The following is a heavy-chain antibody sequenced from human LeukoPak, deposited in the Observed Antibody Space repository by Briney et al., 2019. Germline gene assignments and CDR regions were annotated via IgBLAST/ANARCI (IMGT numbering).Heavy chain of an antibody. D-gene: IGHD5-18*01. CDR3: ARALDTAMLSQHYYYMDV. Sequence: SETLSLTCTVSGGSISSYYWSWIRQPPGKGLEWIGYIYYSGSTNYNPSLKSRVTISVDTSKNQFSLKLSSVTAADTAVYYCARALDTAMLSQHYYYMDVWGKGTTDTVSS. CDR1: GGSISSYY. V-gene: IGHV4-59*01. J-gene: IGHJ6*03. CDR2: IYYSGST.